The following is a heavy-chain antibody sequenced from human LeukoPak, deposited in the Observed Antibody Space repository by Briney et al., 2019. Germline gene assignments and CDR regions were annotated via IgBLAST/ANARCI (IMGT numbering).Heavy chain of an antibody. CDR3: AKDRSTYYHDSSGCYPDAFDI. CDR1: GFTFRSYG. Sequence: GRSLRLSCAASGFTFRSYGIHWVRQAPGKGLEWVAVISYDGSNKYYADSVKGRFTISRDNSKNTLYLQMNSLRAEDTAVYYCAKDRSTYYHDSSGCYPDAFDIWGQGTMVTVSS. CDR2: ISYDGSNK. D-gene: IGHD3-22*01. J-gene: IGHJ3*02. V-gene: IGHV3-30*18.